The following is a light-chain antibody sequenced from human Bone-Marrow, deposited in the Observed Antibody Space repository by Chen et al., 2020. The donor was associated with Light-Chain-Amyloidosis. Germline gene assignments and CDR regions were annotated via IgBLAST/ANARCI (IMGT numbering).Light chain of an antibody. V-gene: IGLV3-19*01. Sequence: SSELTQDPAVSVALGQTVRITCQGDSLRSDYASWYQQKPGQAPVLVIYAKNNRPSGIPDRFSGWSSGNTASLPITGAQAEEGAEYYCNSRDSSGNHVVFGGGTKLTV. J-gene: IGLJ2*01. CDR2: AKN. CDR1: SLRSDY. CDR3: NSRDSSGNHVV.